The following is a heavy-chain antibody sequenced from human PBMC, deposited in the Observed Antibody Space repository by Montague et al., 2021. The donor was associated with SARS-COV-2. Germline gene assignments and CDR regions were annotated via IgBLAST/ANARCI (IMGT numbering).Heavy chain of an antibody. Sequence: PALVTPTQTLTLTCSFSGFSLNADGMGVGWVRQPPGKALEWLAVIYWDEDKRYTRSLKSRLGVTKDTSKNQVVLTMTNMDPVDTGNYYCVRFRWMGMEVWGQGTMVTVSS. CDR2: IYWDEDK. V-gene: IGHV2-5*04. J-gene: IGHJ3*01. D-gene: IGHD7-27*01. CDR3: VRFRWMGMEV. CDR1: GFSLNADGMG.